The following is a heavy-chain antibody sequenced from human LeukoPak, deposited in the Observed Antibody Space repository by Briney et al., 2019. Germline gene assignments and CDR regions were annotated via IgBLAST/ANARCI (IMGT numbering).Heavy chain of an antibody. D-gene: IGHD3-22*01. Sequence: GGSLRLSCAASGFTFSDYYMSWIRQAPGKGLEWVSYISSSGSTIYYADSVKGRFTISRDNAKNSLYLQMNSLRAEDTAVYYCARDSAYYYDSSGYYGHWGQGTLVTVSS. V-gene: IGHV3-11*04. CDR1: GFTFSDYY. CDR2: ISSSGSTI. CDR3: ARDSAYYYDSSGYYGH. J-gene: IGHJ4*02.